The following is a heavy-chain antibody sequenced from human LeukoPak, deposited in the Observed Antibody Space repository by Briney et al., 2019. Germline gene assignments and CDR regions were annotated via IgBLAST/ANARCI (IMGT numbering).Heavy chain of an antibody. Sequence: EASVKVSCKASGYTFTGYYMHWVRQAPGQGLEWMAWINPNNGATKYAQKFQGRVNMTRDTSISTVYMELRTLISDDTAVYYCARVKDRFSGSYYVGSGFWGQGTTVTVSS. J-gene: IGHJ3*01. CDR1: GYTFTGYY. CDR3: ARVKDRFSGSYYVGSGF. V-gene: IGHV1-2*02. CDR2: INPNNGAT. D-gene: IGHD1-26*01.